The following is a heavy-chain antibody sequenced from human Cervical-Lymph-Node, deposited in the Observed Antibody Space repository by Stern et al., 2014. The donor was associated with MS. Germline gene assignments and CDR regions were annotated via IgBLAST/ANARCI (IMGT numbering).Heavy chain of an antibody. CDR3: ARTRGLQADFDY. D-gene: IGHD4-11*01. V-gene: IGHV2-70*20. CDR2: PDCGEAK. J-gene: IGHJ4*02. Sequence: ESGPALVKPTQTLTLTCTFSGFSLSTSGMGVSWVRQRPGLALAGLTLPDCGEAKYYTTFLDTGPTISHDTHNTEVVTIMTNMAPVDTATYYCARTRGLQADFDYWGQGTLVTVSS. CDR1: GFSLSTSGMG.